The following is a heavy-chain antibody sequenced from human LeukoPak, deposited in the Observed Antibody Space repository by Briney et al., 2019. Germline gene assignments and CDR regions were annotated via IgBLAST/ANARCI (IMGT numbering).Heavy chain of an antibody. Sequence: GESLRLSCAASGFTFSRYWIHWVRQAPGKGLEWVSRINPDGSTTTYADSVKGRFTISRDNAENTVYLQMNSLRAEDTAVYYCARVLSGSWDWFDPWGQGTLVTVSS. CDR1: GFTFSRYW. D-gene: IGHD3-22*01. V-gene: IGHV3-74*01. CDR2: INPDGSTT. J-gene: IGHJ5*02. CDR3: ARVLSGSWDWFDP.